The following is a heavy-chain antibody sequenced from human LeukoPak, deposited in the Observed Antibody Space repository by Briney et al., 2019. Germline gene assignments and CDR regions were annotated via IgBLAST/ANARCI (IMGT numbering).Heavy chain of an antibody. J-gene: IGHJ6*03. CDR1: GASFSDYY. V-gene: IGHV4-34*01. CDR3: ARAPSYDILTGPTYYYYYYYMDV. Sequence: SETLSLTCAVYGASFSDYYWSFIRQPPGKGLEWIGSIYYSGSTYYNPSLKSRVTISVDTSKNQFSLKLSSVTAADTAVYYCARAPSYDILTGPTYYYYYYYMDVWGKGTTVTISS. D-gene: IGHD3-9*01. CDR2: IYYSGST.